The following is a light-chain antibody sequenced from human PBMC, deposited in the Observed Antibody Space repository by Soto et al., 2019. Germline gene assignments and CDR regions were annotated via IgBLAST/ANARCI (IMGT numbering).Light chain of an antibody. CDR3: QQRSNWLWT. V-gene: IGKV3-11*01. CDR2: DAS. J-gene: IGKJ1*01. Sequence: EIVLTQSPVTLSLSPGERATLSCRASQSVSSYLAWYQQKPGQAPRLLIYDASNRATGIPARFSGSGSGTDFTLTISSLEPEDFAVYYCQQRSNWLWTFGQGTKV. CDR1: QSVSSY.